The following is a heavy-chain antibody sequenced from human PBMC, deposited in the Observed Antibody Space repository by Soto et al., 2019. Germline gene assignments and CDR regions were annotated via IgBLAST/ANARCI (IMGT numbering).Heavy chain of an antibody. D-gene: IGHD6-19*01. J-gene: IGHJ4*02. CDR3: ARLKGSGWPGEFDY. V-gene: IGHV4-59*08. CDR2: IYYSGST. CDR1: GGSISSYY. Sequence: SETLSLTCTVSGGSISSYYWSWIRQPPGKGLEWIGYIYYSGSTNYNPSLKSRVTISVDTSKNQFSLKLSSVTAADTAVYYCARLKGSGWPGEFDYWGQGTLVTVSS.